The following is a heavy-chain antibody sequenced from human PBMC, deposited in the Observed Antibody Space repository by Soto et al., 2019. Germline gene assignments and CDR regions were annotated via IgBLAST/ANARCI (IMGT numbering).Heavy chain of an antibody. J-gene: IGHJ5*02. Sequence: QVQLVQSGAEVKKPGASVKVSCKASGYTFTSYYIHWVRQAPGQGLEWMGIINPSGGSTTYAQNFQCRVPMTRDTSTRTVNMELSSLRSEDTAVYYCARENPHIVVVTAKRGWFDPWGQGTLVTVSS. CDR1: GYTFTSYY. D-gene: IGHD2-21*02. V-gene: IGHV1-46*01. CDR3: ARENPHIVVVTAKRGWFDP. CDR2: INPSGGST.